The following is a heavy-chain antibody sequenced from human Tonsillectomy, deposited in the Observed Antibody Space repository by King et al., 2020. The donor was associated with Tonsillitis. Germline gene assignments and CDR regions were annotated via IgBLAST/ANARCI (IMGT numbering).Heavy chain of an antibody. CDR1: GFTFSNYA. CDR2: ISGSGGGT. CDR3: AKGYRTTVTNFDY. V-gene: IGHV3-23*04. Sequence: VQLVESGGGLVQPGGSLRLSCAASGFTFSNYAMNWVRQAPGKGLEWVSTISGSGGGTYYADSVKGRFTISRDNSKNTLYLQMNSLRADDTAVYFCAKGYRTTVTNFDYWGRGTLVTVSS. J-gene: IGHJ4*02. D-gene: IGHD4-17*01.